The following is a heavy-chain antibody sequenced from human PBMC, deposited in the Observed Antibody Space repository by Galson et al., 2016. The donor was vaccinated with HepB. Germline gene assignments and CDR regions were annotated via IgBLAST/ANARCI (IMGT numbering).Heavy chain of an antibody. CDR2: IKTKTEGVTT. CDR3: TTGWCSGGSCNAAPFDY. Sequence: SLRLSCAASGFTFSNAWMSWVRQAPGKGPEWVGRIKTKTEGVTTDYAAPVKGRFTISRDDSKNTLYLQMNSLKTEDTAVYYCTTGWCSGGSCNAAPFDYWGQGTLVTVSS. CDR1: GFTFSNAW. V-gene: IGHV3-15*01. J-gene: IGHJ4*02. D-gene: IGHD2-15*01.